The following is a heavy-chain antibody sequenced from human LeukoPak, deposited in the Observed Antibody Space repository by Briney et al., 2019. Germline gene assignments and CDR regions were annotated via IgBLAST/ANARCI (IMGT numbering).Heavy chain of an antibody. D-gene: IGHD6-13*01. Sequence: GGSLRLSCAASGFIFDDYGMSWVRQAPGKGLEWVSGINWNGGSTGYADSVKGRFTISRDNAKNSLYLQMNSLRAEDTALYYCARWMSVAAAGTPYYYYMDVWGKGTTVTVSS. CDR2: INWNGGST. V-gene: IGHV3-20*04. CDR3: ARWMSVAAAGTPYYYYMDV. J-gene: IGHJ6*03. CDR1: GFIFDDYG.